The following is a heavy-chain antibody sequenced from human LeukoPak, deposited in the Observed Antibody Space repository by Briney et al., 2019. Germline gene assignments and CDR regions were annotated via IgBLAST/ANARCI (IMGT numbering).Heavy chain of an antibody. CDR1: GGSFSDNF. V-gene: IGHV4-34*01. J-gene: IGHJ4*02. CDR2: INHSGST. D-gene: IGHD6-13*01. CDR3: ARGKRGYSSSWYDY. Sequence: PSETLSLTCAVYGGSFSDNFWSWIRQPPGKGLEWIGEINHSGSTNYNPSLKSRVTISVDTSKNQFSLKLSSVTAADTAVYYCARGKRGYSSSWYDYWGQGTLVTVSS.